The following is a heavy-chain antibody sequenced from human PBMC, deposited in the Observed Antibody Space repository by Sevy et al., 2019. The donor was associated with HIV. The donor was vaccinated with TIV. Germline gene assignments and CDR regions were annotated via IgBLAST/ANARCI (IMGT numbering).Heavy chain of an antibody. J-gene: IGHJ6*02. CDR3: AKRRVQSGLSGGGANYGMDV. CDR1: GFTFSKYW. CDR2: IKPDGSDK. V-gene: IGHV3-7*01. Sequence: GGSLRLSCAASGFTFSKYWMSWVRQAPGKGLEWVANIKPDGSDKYYVGSLKGRFTIYRDNAKNSLYLEMNNLGAEDTAVYYCAKRRVQSGLSGGGANYGMDVCGRGTTVTVSS. D-gene: IGHD2-8*02.